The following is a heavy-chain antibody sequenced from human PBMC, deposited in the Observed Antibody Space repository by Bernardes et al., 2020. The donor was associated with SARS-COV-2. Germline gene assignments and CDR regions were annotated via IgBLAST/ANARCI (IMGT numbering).Heavy chain of an antibody. V-gene: IGHV3-21*01. CDR2: ISSSSSNI. CDR3: AKDRSPTRHVGSLWSGYESPNYYCAMDA. D-gene: IGHD3-3*01. Sequence: GGSLRLSCAASGFTFSSYSMNWVRQAPGKWLKWVSSISSSSSNIYYADSVKGRFTISRDNAKNSLYLQMNSLRAEDTAVYYCAKDRSPTRHVGSLWSGYESPNYYCAMDAWGQGATVTVSS. CDR1: GFTFSSYS. J-gene: IGHJ6*02.